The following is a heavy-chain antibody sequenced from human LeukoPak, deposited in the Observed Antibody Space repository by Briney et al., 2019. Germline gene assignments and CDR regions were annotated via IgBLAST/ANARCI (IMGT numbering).Heavy chain of an antibody. Sequence: GASVKVSCKASGYTFTGYYMHWVRQAPGQGLEWMGWINPNSGGTNYAQKFQGRVTMTRDTSISTAYMELSRLRSDDTAVYFCARDLGNWNDISWFDPWGQGTLVTVSS. CDR3: ARDLGNWNDISWFDP. CDR1: GYTFTGYY. D-gene: IGHD1-1*01. CDR2: INPNSGGT. J-gene: IGHJ5*02. V-gene: IGHV1-2*02.